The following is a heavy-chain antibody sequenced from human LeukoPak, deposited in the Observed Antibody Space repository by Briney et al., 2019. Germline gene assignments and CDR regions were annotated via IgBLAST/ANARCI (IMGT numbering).Heavy chain of an antibody. CDR1: GFTFSSYG. CDR2: IWYDGSNK. Sequence: PGGSLRLSCAASGFTFSSYGMPWVRQAPGKGLEWVAVIWYDGSNKYYADSVKGRFTISRDNSKNTLYLQMNSLRAEDTAVYYCARDLQVAAAGNFDYWGQGTLVTVSS. J-gene: IGHJ4*02. V-gene: IGHV3-33*01. D-gene: IGHD6-13*01. CDR3: ARDLQVAAAGNFDY.